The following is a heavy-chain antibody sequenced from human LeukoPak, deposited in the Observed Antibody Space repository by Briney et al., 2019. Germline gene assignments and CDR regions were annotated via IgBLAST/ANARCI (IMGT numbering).Heavy chain of an antibody. V-gene: IGHV1-2*02. CDR3: AKGDNTGRRFFDY. Sequence: GASVKVSCRTSDYTFTNYYMHWVRQAPGQGLEWMGWINPNTGGTNYAQKFQGRVTVTTDTSVTTSYMEVNSLESDDTAVYYCAKGDNTGRRFFDYWGQGTVVTVSS. CDR2: INPNTGGT. J-gene: IGHJ4*02. D-gene: IGHD1-1*01. CDR1: DYTFTNYY.